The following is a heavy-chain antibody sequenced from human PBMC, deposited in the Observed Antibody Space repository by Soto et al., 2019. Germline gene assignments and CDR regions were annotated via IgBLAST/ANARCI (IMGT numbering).Heavy chain of an antibody. J-gene: IGHJ4*02. CDR2: ISDHASQM. V-gene: IGHV3-30*18. CDR1: GFTFNDNG. Sequence: QVQLVESGGGVVQPGRSLRLSCAASGFTFNDNGIHWVRHPPGTGLEWVAFISDHASQMYNADSVKDRFTISRDNSKNTVFLQMNSLRGEDTAVYFCAKDRRLTWSFDYCGQGILVTVSS. CDR3: AKDRRLTWSFDY.